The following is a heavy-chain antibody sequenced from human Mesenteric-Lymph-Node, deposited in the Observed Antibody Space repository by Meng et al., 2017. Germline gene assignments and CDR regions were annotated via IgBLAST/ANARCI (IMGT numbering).Heavy chain of an antibody. D-gene: IGHD3-10*01. Sequence: QVPLKKWGAGLLKPSETLSLTCTVSGGSISSNGYYWDWVCQPPGKGLEWIGAIYHSGSTSYNPSLQSRVTMFVDTSKNQFSLMLTSVTAKDTAVYYCARRRGGSGRDCWGQGTLVTVSS. CDR3: ARRRGGSGRDC. J-gene: IGHJ4*02. V-gene: IGHV4-39*01. CDR2: IYHSGST. CDR1: GGSISSNGYY.